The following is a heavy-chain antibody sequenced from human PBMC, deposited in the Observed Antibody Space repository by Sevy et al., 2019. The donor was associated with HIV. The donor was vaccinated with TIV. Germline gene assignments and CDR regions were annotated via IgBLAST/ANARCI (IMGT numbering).Heavy chain of an antibody. CDR2: IGHDGNKY. V-gene: IGHV3-30*02. J-gene: IGHJ5*02. Sequence: GGSLRLSCAASGFTLSSVGIHWVRLTPGTGLEWLAFIGHDGNKYFYGASVKGRITTSRDNSKNTVSLQMNSLRVEETSIYYCAKDYCIGNDCFLGWFDPRGQGTVVTVSS. CDR1: GFTLSSVG. CDR3: AKDYCIGNDCFLGWFDP. D-gene: IGHD2-15*01.